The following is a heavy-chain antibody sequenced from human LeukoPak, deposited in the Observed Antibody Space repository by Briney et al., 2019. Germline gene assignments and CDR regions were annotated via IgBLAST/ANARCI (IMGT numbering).Heavy chain of an antibody. D-gene: IGHD2-21*01. CDR2: LYSYGTT. CDR1: GLSVSSNF. V-gene: IGHV3-53*01. Sequence: GGSLRLSCAPSGLSVSSNFMSWVRQVPGKGLEWVATLYSYGTTYYADSVKGRFTISGDNSKNTLYLQMNSLRAEDTALYYCARELGEALHYFDYWGRGSLVTVSS. CDR3: ARELGEALHYFDY. J-gene: IGHJ4*02.